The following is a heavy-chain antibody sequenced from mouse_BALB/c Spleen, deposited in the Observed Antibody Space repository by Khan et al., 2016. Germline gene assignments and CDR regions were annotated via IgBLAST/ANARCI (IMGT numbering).Heavy chain of an antibody. CDR2: IWPGGST. V-gene: IGHV2-9*02. CDR1: GFSLTNSG. J-gene: IGHJ3*01. Sequence: QVQLKQSGPGLVAPSQSLSITCTVSGFSLTNSGVHWIRQPPGKDLEWLGVIWPGGSTDYNSALMSRLSITTDNSQNQVFLKMISLQTDDTAMYYCARDDQDYDAWFASWGQGTLVIVSA. CDR3: ARDDQDYDAWFAS. D-gene: IGHD2-4*01.